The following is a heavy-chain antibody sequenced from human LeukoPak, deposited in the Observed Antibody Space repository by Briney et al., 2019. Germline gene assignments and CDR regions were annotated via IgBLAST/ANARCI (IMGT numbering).Heavy chain of an antibody. D-gene: IGHD4-17*01. CDR2: INEDGSVK. Sequence: GGSLRLSCAASGFAFSRFYISWVRQAPGKGLEWVANINEDGSVKDYVDSVKGRFTISRDNVKTSVYLQMNSLRGEDTAVYYCVPRCGGPIWGQGRKLTVSS. CDR1: GFAFSRFY. J-gene: IGHJ3*02. V-gene: IGHV3-7*01. CDR3: VPRCGGPI.